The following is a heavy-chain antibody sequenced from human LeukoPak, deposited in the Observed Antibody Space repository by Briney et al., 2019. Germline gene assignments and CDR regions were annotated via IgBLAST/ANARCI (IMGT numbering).Heavy chain of an antibody. J-gene: IGHJ4*02. CDR1: GFTFSRYW. Sequence: GGSLRLSCTASGFTFSRYWMHWVRQAPGKGLVWVSRINSEGSTTSYADSVKGRFTISRDNSKNTLYLQMISLRVEDTAVYYCAGGIAVAGLDYWGQGTLVTVSS. D-gene: IGHD6-19*01. CDR3: AGGIAVAGLDY. V-gene: IGHV3-74*01. CDR2: INSEGSTT.